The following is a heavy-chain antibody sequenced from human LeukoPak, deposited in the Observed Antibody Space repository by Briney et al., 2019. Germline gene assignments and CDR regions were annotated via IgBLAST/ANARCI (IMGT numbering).Heavy chain of an antibody. V-gene: IGHV3-30*18. CDR1: GFTFNNYG. CDR2: ISDDGRNK. Sequence: PGRSLRLSCAASGFTFNNYGMHYVRQAPGKGLEWVAVISDDGRNKKYADSVRGRFTISRDDSNNTLYLQMNGLRAEDTGVYYCAKDRERTASGTFDYWGQGTLVTVSS. CDR3: AKDRERTASGTFDY. J-gene: IGHJ4*02. D-gene: IGHD6-13*01.